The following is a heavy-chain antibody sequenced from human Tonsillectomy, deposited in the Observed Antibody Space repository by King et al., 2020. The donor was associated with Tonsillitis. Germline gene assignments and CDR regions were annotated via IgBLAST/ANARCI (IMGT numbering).Heavy chain of an antibody. CDR2: SRNKAESYST. CDR3: ARAYCSGGSCYAGGY. J-gene: IGHJ4*02. D-gene: IGHD2-15*01. CDR1: GFTFIDDY. V-gene: IGHV3-72*01. Sequence: VQLVESGGGLVQPGGSLRLSCAASGFTFIDDYMDLVRQALGRGVEWVGRSRNKAESYSTEGAASVKGRFTISRDDSKNSLYLQMNSLTTEDTAVYYCARAYCSGGSCYAGGYWGQGTLVTVSS.